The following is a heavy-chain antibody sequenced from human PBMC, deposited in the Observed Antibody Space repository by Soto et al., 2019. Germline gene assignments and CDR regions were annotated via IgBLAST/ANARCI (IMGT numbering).Heavy chain of an antibody. Sequence: SETLSLTCTVSGGSIRSYCWTWIRQPPGEGLEWIGCICNSGTTNYNPSLKSRVTISVDTHKNQFSLKLSSVTAADTAVYYCARGVYYYDSSGYSFDYWGQGTLVTVSS. V-gene: IGHV4-59*01. J-gene: IGHJ4*02. CDR2: ICNSGTT. D-gene: IGHD3-22*01. CDR1: GGSIRSYC. CDR3: ARGVYYYDSSGYSFDY.